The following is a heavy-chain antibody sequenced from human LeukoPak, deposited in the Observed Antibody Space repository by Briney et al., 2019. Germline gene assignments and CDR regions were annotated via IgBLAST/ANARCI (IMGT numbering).Heavy chain of an antibody. D-gene: IGHD4-17*01. V-gene: IGHV3-53*01. CDR3: ARSSGDYDAFDI. CDR1: GFTVSSNY. Sequence: GGSLRLSCAASGFTVSSNYMSWVRQAPGKGLEWVSVIYSGGSTYYADSVKGRFTISRDNSKNTRYLQMNSLRAEDTAVYYCARSSGDYDAFDIWGQGTMVTVSS. CDR2: IYSGGST. J-gene: IGHJ3*02.